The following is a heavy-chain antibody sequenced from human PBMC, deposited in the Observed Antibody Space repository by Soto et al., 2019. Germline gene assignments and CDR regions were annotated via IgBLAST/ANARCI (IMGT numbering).Heavy chain of an antibody. J-gene: IGHJ5*02. Sequence: QVQLQESGPGLVKPSQTLSLTCTVSGGSISSGGYHWSWVRQHPGKGLEWIGYIYYSGNNYYNPSLKSRVTISVDTSKNQFSLKLSSVTAADTAVYYCASDPTPWGQGTLVTVSS. CDR1: GGSISSGGYH. CDR3: ASDPTP. CDR2: IYYSGNN. V-gene: IGHV4-31*03.